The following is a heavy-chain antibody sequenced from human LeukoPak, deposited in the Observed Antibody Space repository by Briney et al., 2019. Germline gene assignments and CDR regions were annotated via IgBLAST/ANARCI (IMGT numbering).Heavy chain of an antibody. CDR1: GFTFASYG. CDR2: IWYDGSKE. CDR3: ARDYSFCPDY. V-gene: IGHV3-33*01. J-gene: IGHJ4*02. D-gene: IGHD2-21*01. Sequence: GRSLILSCAASGFTFASYGLHWVRQAPGKGLEWVAVIWYDGSKEYYVDSVKGRFTISRDDSKNTLFLQMNSLRVEDTGVYFCARDYSFCPDYWGQGTLVTVSS.